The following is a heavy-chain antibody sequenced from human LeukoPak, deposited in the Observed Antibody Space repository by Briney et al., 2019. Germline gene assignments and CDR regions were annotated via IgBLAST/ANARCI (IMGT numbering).Heavy chain of an antibody. CDR1: GGTFSSYA. Sequence: SVKVSCKASGGTFSSYAISWVRQAPGQGLEWMGRIIPILGIANYAQKFQGRVTITADKSTSTAYMELSSLRSEDTAVYYCARADSGSYSSPLDYWGQGTLVTVSS. CDR2: IIPILGIA. D-gene: IGHD1-26*01. CDR3: ARADSGSYSSPLDY. J-gene: IGHJ4*02. V-gene: IGHV1-69*04.